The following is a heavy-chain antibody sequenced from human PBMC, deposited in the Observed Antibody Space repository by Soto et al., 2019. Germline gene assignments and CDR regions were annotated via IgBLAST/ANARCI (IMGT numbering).Heavy chain of an antibody. CDR2: VIHISGTA. V-gene: IGHV1-69*01. CDR1: GGTFSSYA. J-gene: IGHJ6*02. CDR3: ARDTNLGNNWNDVGDYYYYGMDV. Sequence: QVQLVHSGAEVKKPGSSVKVSCKASGGTFSSYAISWVRQAPGQGREWMGGVIHISGTANYAQKFQGRVTITADESTSTAYMELSILRSEDTAVYYCARDTNLGNNWNDVGDYYYYGMDVWVQGTTVTVSS. D-gene: IGHD1-20*01.